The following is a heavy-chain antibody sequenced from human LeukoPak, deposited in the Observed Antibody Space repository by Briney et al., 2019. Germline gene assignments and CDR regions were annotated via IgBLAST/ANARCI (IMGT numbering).Heavy chain of an antibody. D-gene: IGHD3-10*01. Sequence: SQSMSLTCAVSGGSISRGGYSWSWIRQPPGKGLEGTGYIYVSGSTYYNPSLKSRVTISVDRSKNQFSLKLSSVTAADTAVYYCARGVYGSGRVDYWGQGTLVTVSS. J-gene: IGHJ4*02. CDR1: GGSISRGGYS. CDR3: ARGVYGSGRVDY. V-gene: IGHV4-30-2*01. CDR2: IYVSGST.